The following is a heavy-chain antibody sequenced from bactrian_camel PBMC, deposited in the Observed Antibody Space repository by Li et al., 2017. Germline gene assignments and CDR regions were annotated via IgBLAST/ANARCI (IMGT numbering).Heavy chain of an antibody. D-gene: IGHD6*01. CDR2: IYSDGTHT. Sequence: VQLVESGGGLVQPGGSLRLSCAASGFLFREYYMGWVRQAPGKGLEWLSSIYSDGTHTYYADTVKGRFAISRDNANNTAYLQMHSLKSEDTARYYCASTGSRAYWGQGTQVTVS. V-gene: IGHV3-2*01. CDR1: GFLFREYY. CDR3: ASTGSRAY. J-gene: IGHJ4*01.